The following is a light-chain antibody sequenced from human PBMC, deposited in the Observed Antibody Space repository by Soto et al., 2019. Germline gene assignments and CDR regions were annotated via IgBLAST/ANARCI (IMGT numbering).Light chain of an antibody. CDR3: QQYNKWPPTWT. CDR2: AVS. CDR1: QSVSSN. J-gene: IGKJ1*01. Sequence: EILMTQSPATLSVSPGERATLSCRASQSVSSNLAWYQQKPGQAPRLLIYAVSTRATGIPARFSGSGSGTEFTLTINSLQSEDFAVYYCQQYNKWPPTWTLGQGTKVDI. V-gene: IGKV3-15*01.